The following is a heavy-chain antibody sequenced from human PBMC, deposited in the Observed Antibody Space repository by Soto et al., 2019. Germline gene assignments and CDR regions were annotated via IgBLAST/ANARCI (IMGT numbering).Heavy chain of an antibody. CDR2: IAPDGSQI. V-gene: IGHV3-30-3*01. J-gene: IGHJ5*02. Sequence: PGGSLRLSCAASGFDFGGKTMYWVRQAPGRGLEWVALIAPDGSQIYYADSVKGRFTISRDNSKNTLYLQMDSLRAEDTSLYLCATDIHATWLLNSWGQGTLVTVSS. CDR3: ATDIHATWLLNS. CDR1: GFDFGGKT. D-gene: IGHD2-2*02.